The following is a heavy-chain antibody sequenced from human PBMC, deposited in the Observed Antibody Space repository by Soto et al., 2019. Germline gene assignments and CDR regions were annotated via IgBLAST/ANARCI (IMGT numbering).Heavy chain of an antibody. D-gene: IGHD6-19*01. CDR2: ISYDGSNK. CDR3: AKDLPPGSSIPSYYFDY. CDR1: GFTFSSYG. V-gene: IGHV3-30*18. Sequence: QVQLVESGGGVVQPGRSLRLSCAASGFTFSSYGMHWVRQAPGKGLEWVAVISYDGSNKYYADSVKGRFTISRDNSKNTLYLQMKSLRAEDTAVYYCAKDLPPGSSIPSYYFDYWGQGTLVTVSS. J-gene: IGHJ4*02.